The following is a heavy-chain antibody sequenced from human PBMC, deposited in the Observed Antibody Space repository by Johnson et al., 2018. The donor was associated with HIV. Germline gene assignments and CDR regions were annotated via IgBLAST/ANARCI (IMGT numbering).Heavy chain of an antibody. V-gene: IGHV3-30*18. CDR3: AKCVYSSSSWMLFDI. Sequence: QEQLVESGGGVVQPGRSLRLSCAASGFTFSSYGMHWVRQAPGKGLEWVAVISYDGSNKYYADCVKGRFTISRDNSKNALYLQMNRLRAEDTAVYYCAKCVYSSSSWMLFDIWGQGTMVTVSS. D-gene: IGHD6-6*01. J-gene: IGHJ3*02. CDR1: GFTFSSYG. CDR2: ISYDGSNK.